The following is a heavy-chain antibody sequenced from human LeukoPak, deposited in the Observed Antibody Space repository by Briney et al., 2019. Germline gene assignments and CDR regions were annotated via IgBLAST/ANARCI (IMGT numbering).Heavy chain of an antibody. J-gene: IGHJ4*02. Sequence: GASVKVSCKASGYTFTGYYMHWVRQAPGQGLEWMGWINPNSGGTNYAQKLQGRVTMTRDTSISTVYMELSRLRSDDTAVYYCARGGSGYSRYYFDYWGQGTLVTVPS. D-gene: IGHD3-22*01. CDR2: INPNSGGT. V-gene: IGHV1-2*02. CDR1: GYTFTGYY. CDR3: ARGGSGYSRYYFDY.